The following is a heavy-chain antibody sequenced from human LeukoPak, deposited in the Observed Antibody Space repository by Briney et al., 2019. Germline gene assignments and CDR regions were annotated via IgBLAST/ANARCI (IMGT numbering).Heavy chain of an antibody. CDR2: INPSGGST. Sequence: GASVKVSCKASGYTFTSYYMHWVRQAPGQGLEWTGIINPSGGSTSYAQKLQGRVTMTTDTSTSTAYMELRSLRSDDTAVYYCARVSWSGWYGGRYFDYWGQGTLVTVSS. CDR3: ARVSWSGWYGGRYFDY. CDR1: GYTFTSYY. V-gene: IGHV1-46*01. D-gene: IGHD6-19*01. J-gene: IGHJ4*02.